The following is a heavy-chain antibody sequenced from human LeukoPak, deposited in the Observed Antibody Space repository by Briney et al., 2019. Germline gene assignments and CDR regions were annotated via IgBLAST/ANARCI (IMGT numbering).Heavy chain of an antibody. CDR2: IYPDTTT. Sequence: GGSLRLSCAASGLTVRTNYMGWVRQAPGKRLEWVSVIYPDTTTYYADSVQGRFTISRDNSKNTLFLQMNSLRAEDTAVYYCARVILDRYDRRLDWFDPWGQGTLVTVSS. V-gene: IGHV3-53*01. D-gene: IGHD3-22*01. CDR1: GLTVRTNY. CDR3: ARVILDRYDRRLDWFDP. J-gene: IGHJ5*02.